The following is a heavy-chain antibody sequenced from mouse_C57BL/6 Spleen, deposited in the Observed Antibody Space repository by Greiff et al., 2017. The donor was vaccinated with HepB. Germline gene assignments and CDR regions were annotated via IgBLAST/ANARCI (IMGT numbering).Heavy chain of an antibody. D-gene: IGHD1-1*01. CDR1: GYTFTSYW. V-gene: IGHV1-5*01. CDR3: TRGYYYGIAMDY. Sequence: VQLQQSGTVLARPGASVKMSCKTSGYTFTSYWMHWVKQRPGQGLEWIGAIYPGNSDTSYNQKFKGKAKLTAVTSASTAYMELSSLTNEDSAVYYCTRGYYYGIAMDYWGQGTSVTVSS. J-gene: IGHJ4*01. CDR2: IYPGNSDT.